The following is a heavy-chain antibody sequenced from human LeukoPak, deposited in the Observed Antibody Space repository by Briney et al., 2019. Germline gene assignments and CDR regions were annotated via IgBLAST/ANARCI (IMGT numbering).Heavy chain of an antibody. V-gene: IGHV3-74*01. J-gene: IGHJ4*02. CDR2: SDNDGSGT. Sequence: GGSLRLSCAASGFSFSSYSMNWVRQAPGKGLEWVSRSDNDGSGTSYADSVKGRFTISRDNAKNTVYLEMNSLRVEDTAIYYCGTVFDHWGRGALVTVSS. CDR1: GFSFSSYS. CDR3: GTVFDH.